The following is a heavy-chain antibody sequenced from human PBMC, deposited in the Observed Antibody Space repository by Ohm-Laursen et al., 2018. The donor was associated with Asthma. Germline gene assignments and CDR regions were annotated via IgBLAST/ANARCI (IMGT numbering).Heavy chain of an antibody. CDR2: IIPIFGTA. CDR1: GGTFSSYA. J-gene: IGHJ5*02. D-gene: IGHD3-10*01. CDR3: ATNHGSGSYYNRGSLDRNWFDP. Sequence: ASVKVSCKASGGTFSSYAISWVRQAPGQGLEWMGGIIPIFGTANYAQKFQGRATITADESTSTAYMELSSLRSEDTAVYYCATNHGSGSYYNRGSLDRNWFDPWGQGTLVTVSS. V-gene: IGHV1-69*13.